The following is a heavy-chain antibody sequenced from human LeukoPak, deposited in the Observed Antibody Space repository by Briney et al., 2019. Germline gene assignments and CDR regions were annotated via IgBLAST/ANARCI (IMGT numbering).Heavy chain of an antibody. V-gene: IGHV3-53*01. CDR2: IYSGVST. Sequence: GGSLRLSCAASVFTFSSNFMSWGRAALGAGRGWGSVIYSGVSTYYADSVKGRFTISRDNSKNTLYLQMNSLRAEDTAVYYCARENRVDTAMGRTYYYYGMDVWGQGTTVTVSS. CDR3: ARENRVDTAMGRTYYYYGMDV. J-gene: IGHJ6*02. D-gene: IGHD5-18*01. CDR1: VFTFSSNF.